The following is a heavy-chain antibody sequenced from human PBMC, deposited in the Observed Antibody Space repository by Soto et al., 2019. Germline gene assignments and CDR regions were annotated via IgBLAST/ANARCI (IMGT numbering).Heavy chain of an antibody. Sequence: PGASLKISCLGSGYSFSNYYISWLRQVPGKGLEWMGRIDPSDSFTNYSPSFGGRVSISVDKSISTAYLQWSSLRAPDTAMYYCARHGTANPVYDLDVWGQGTTVPVS. CDR3: ARHGTANPVYDLDV. CDR1: GYSFSNYY. CDR2: IDPSDSFT. V-gene: IGHV5-10-1*01. J-gene: IGHJ6*02. D-gene: IGHD1-7*01.